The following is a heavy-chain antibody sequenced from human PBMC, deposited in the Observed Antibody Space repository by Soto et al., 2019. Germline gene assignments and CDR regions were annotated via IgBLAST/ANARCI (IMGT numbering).Heavy chain of an antibody. CDR2: IYYSGST. Sequence: QVQLQESGPGLVKPSETLSLTCTVSGGSISSYYWSWIRQPPGKGLEWIGYIYYSGSTNYNPSLKSRVTQSVDTSKNQFSLKLSSVTAADTAVYYCARRSMDSSRWYTDAFDIWGQGTMVTVSS. CDR3: ARRSMDSSRWYTDAFDI. D-gene: IGHD6-13*01. J-gene: IGHJ3*02. V-gene: IGHV4-59*08. CDR1: GGSISSYY.